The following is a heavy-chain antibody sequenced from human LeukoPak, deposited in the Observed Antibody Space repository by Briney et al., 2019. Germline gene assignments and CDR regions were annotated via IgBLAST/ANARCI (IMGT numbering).Heavy chain of an antibody. CDR1: GFTFSSYA. J-gene: IGHJ6*02. Sequence: GRSLRLSCAASGFTFSSYAMHWVRQAPGKGLEWVAVISYDGSNKYYADSVKGRFTISRDNSKYTLYLQMNSLRAEDTAVYYCASPYGGYFYYGMDVWGQGTTVTVSS. CDR2: ISYDGSNK. V-gene: IGHV3-30*04. CDR3: ASPYGGYFYYGMDV. D-gene: IGHD4-23*01.